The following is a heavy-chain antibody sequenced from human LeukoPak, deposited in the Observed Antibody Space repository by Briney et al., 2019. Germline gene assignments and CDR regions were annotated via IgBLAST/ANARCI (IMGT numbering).Heavy chain of an antibody. CDR3: AADLEFNYIHP. D-gene: IGHD5-24*01. Sequence: PGGSLRLSCAASGFSFSTYWMTWVRQAPGKGLEWVANIKQDGVDKYYVDSVKGRFTISRDNAKNALYLKMNSLRADDTAVYYCAADLEFNYIHPWGQGTLVTVS. V-gene: IGHV3-7*01. CDR1: GFSFSTYW. J-gene: IGHJ5*02. CDR2: IKQDGVDK.